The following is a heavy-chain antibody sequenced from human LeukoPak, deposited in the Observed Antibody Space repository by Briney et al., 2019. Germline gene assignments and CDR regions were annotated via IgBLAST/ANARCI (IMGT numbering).Heavy chain of an antibody. Sequence: GESLKISCKGSGYDFPTYWIGWVRQMPGKGLEWMGIIYPGDSDTRYSPSFQGQVTISADKSISTAYLQWSSLKASDTAMYYCARLDSAGYSSGWYGMDVWGQGTTVTVSS. CDR3: ARLDSAGYSSGWYGMDV. V-gene: IGHV5-51*01. CDR2: IYPGDSDT. J-gene: IGHJ6*02. D-gene: IGHD6-19*01. CDR1: GYDFPTYW.